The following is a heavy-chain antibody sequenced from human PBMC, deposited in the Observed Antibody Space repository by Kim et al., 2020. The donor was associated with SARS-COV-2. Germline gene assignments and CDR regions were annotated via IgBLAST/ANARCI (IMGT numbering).Heavy chain of an antibody. Sequence: YSQKFQGRVTITRDTSASTAYMELSSLRSEDTAVYYCARDSPHPGGAFDIWGQGTMVTVSS. D-gene: IGHD3-10*01. J-gene: IGHJ3*02. CDR3: ARDSPHPGGAFDI. V-gene: IGHV1-3*01.